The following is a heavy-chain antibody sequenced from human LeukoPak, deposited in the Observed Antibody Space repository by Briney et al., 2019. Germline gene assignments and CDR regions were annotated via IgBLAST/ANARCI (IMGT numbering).Heavy chain of an antibody. Sequence: GGSLRLSCAASGFTVSSNYMSWVRRAPGKGLEWVSVIYSGGSTYYADSVKGRFTISRDNSKNTLYLQMNSLRAEDTAVYYCARVYRLYDSSGYYTSSRAFDIWGQGTMVTVSS. CDR3: ARVYRLYDSSGYYTSSRAFDI. CDR1: GFTVSSNY. CDR2: IYSGGST. D-gene: IGHD3-22*01. J-gene: IGHJ3*02. V-gene: IGHV3-53*01.